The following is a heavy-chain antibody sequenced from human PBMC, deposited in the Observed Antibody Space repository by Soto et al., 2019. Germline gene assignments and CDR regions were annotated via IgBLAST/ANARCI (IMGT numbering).Heavy chain of an antibody. Sequence: QVQLVQSGAEVKKPGSSVKVSCKASGGTFSSYAISWVRQAPGQGLEWMGGIIPIFGTANYAQKFQGRVTITADESTSTAYMELSSLRSEDTAVYYCARVRVNYEILTGYHYYYGMDVWGQGTTVTVSS. CDR3: ARVRVNYEILTGYHYYYGMDV. D-gene: IGHD3-9*01. J-gene: IGHJ6*02. V-gene: IGHV1-69*01. CDR2: IIPIFGTA. CDR1: GGTFSSYA.